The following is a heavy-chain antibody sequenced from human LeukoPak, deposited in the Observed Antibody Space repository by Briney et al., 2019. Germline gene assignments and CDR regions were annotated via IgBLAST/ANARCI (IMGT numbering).Heavy chain of an antibody. D-gene: IGHD3-22*01. CDR1: GGSISTSNYY. V-gene: IGHV4-39*07. CDR3: ARTGPDSFGTLIDY. J-gene: IGHJ4*02. Sequence: KSSETLSLTCTVSGGSISTSNYYWGWIRQPPGKGLEWIGNIFYSGSTYYSPSLRSRVTISVDTSKNQFSLKLSSVTAADTAVYYCARTGPDSFGTLIDYWGQGTLVTVSS. CDR2: IFYSGST.